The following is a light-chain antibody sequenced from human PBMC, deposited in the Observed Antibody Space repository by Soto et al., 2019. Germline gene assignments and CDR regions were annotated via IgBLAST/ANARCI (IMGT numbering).Light chain of an antibody. CDR3: LQDFNYPWT. CDR1: QAIRGD. J-gene: IGKJ1*01. V-gene: IGKV1-6*01. CDR2: AAS. Sequence: AIQMTQFPSSLSASVGDRVTITCRASQAIRGDLAWFQQKPGKAPKLLIYAASSLQSVVPSRFSGSGSASEYTLTISSLQPEDFATYFCLQDFNYPWTFGQGTKVDIK.